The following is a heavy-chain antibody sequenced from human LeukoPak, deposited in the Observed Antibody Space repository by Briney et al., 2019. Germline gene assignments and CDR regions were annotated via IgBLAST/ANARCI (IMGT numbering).Heavy chain of an antibody. J-gene: IGHJ4*02. CDR1: GGTFSSYA. V-gene: IGHV1-69*13. Sequence: ASVKVSCKASGGTFSSYAISWVRQAPGRGLEWMGGIIPIFGTANYAQKFQGRVTITADESTSTAYMELSSLRSEDTAVYYCAREVVPAAIGWILWGQGTLVTVSS. CDR2: IIPIFGTA. D-gene: IGHD2-2*01. CDR3: AREVVPAAIGWIL.